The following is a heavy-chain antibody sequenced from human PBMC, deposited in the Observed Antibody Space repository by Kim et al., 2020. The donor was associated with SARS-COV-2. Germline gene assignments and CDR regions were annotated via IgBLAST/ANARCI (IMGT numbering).Heavy chain of an antibody. Sequence: SETLSLTCAVYGGSFSGYYWSWIRQPPGKGLEWIGEINHSGSTNYNPSLKSRVTISVDTSKNQFSLKLSSVTAADTAVYYCGRGGVYDCWSGPFDCWGQGTLVPVSS. J-gene: IGHJ4*02. CDR3: GRGGVYDCWSGPFDC. CDR1: GGSFSGYY. CDR2: INHSGST. V-gene: IGHV4-34*01. D-gene: IGHD3-3*01.